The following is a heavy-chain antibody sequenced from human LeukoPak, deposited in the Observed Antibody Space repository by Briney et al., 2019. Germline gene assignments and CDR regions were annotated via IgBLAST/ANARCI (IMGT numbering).Heavy chain of an antibody. Sequence: PSETLSLTCTVSGGSISSGSYYWSWIRQPAGKGLEWIGRIYTSGSTNYNPSLKSRVTISVDTSKNQFSLKPSSVTAADTAVYYCAREIGVGYSTFFDYWGQGTLVTVSS. CDR2: IYTSGST. J-gene: IGHJ4*02. V-gene: IGHV4-61*02. CDR3: AREIGVGYSTFFDY. CDR1: GGSISSGSYY. D-gene: IGHD6-13*01.